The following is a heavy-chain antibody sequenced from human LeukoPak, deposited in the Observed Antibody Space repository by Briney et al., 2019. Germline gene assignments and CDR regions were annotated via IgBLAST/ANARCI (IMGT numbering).Heavy chain of an antibody. J-gene: IGHJ4*02. D-gene: IGHD3-3*01. V-gene: IGHV1-69*05. CDR1: GGTFSSYA. Sequence: ASVKVSCKASGGTFSSYAISWVRQAPGQGLEWMGGIIPIFGTANYAQKFQGRVTITTDESTNTAYMELSSLRSEDTAVYYCAAPTRIFGVVIMEFDYWGQGTLVTVSS. CDR2: IIPIFGTA. CDR3: AAPTRIFGVVIMEFDY.